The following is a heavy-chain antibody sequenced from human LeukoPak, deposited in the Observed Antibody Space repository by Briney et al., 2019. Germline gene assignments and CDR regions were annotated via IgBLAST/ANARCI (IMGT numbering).Heavy chain of an antibody. CDR1: GGSISSYY. CDR3: ARDSGHLSGWSYSYFHY. D-gene: IGHD6-19*01. CDR2: IYTSGGT. V-gene: IGHV4-4*07. Sequence: PSETLSLTCTVSGGSISSYYWSWIRQPAGKGLEWIGRIYTSGGTNYNPSLKSRVTMSVDTSKNQFSLKLSSVTAADTAVYYCARDSGHLSGWSYSYFHYWGQGTLVTVSS. J-gene: IGHJ4*02.